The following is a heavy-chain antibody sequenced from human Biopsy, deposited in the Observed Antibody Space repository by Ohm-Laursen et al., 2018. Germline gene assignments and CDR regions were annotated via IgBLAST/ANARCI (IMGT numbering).Heavy chain of an antibody. D-gene: IGHD4-17*01. J-gene: IGHJ4*02. CDR1: GFAVSTSY. V-gene: IGHV3-53*01. CDR2: FYAGGST. CDR3: AKAGDYGDYWDH. Sequence: SLRLSCAASGFAVSTSYISWVRQAPGKGLEWVSLFYAGGSTAYGDSVRGRFTIPRDTSKNTVDLQMNSLRAEDTAVYYCAKAGDYGDYWDHWGQGTPVTVSS.